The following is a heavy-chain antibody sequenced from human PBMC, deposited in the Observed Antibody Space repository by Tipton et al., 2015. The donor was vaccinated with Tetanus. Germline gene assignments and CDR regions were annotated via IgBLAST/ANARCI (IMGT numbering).Heavy chain of an antibody. J-gene: IGHJ4*02. CDR1: GALITTGGYS. CDR2: IYQTDST. CDR3: VRGRGLGAYSFGFEY. D-gene: IGHD5-12*01. V-gene: IGHV4-30-2*01. Sequence: TLSLTCNVSGALITTGGYSWGWIRQPPGQGLEWLGYIYQTDSTYYNPSVRSRLTLSLQRSKNQVSLKLGSVTAADAAVYYCVRGRGLGAYSFGFEYWGQGALVTVSS.